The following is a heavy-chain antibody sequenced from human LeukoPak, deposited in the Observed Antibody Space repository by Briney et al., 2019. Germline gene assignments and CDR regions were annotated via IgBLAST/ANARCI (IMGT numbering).Heavy chain of an antibody. CDR1: AGTFTSYT. D-gene: IGHD3-3*01. CDR3: AREAPRYYDFWSGMRYCMDV. V-gene: IGHV1-69*04. Sequence: SVKVSCKASAGTFTSYTISWVRQAPGQGLEWMGRIILIVGIANYAQKFQGRVTITADKSTSTAYMELSSLRSEDTAVYYCAREAPRYYDFWSGMRYCMDVWGKGTTVTVSS. J-gene: IGHJ6*03. CDR2: IILIVGIA.